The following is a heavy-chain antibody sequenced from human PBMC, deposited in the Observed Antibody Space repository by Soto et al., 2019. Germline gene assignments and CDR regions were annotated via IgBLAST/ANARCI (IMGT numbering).Heavy chain of an antibody. CDR1: GGSINSGSYY. V-gene: IGHV4-61*01. D-gene: IGHD6-13*01. CDR3: ARYVAAPGKLLFDY. CDR2: ISYSEST. J-gene: IGHJ4*02. Sequence: SETLSLTCTVSGGSINSGSYYWSWIRQPPGKGLEWIGYISYSESTYYNPSVKSRVSISVNTSKNQFSLKLSSVIAADTAVYYCARYVAAPGKLLFDYWGQGTLVTVS.